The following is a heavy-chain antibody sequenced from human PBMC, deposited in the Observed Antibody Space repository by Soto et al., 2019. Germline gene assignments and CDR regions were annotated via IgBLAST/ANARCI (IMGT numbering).Heavy chain of an antibody. J-gene: IGHJ3*02. D-gene: IGHD3-22*01. CDR1: GFTFSSCS. CDR2: ISSSSSYI. V-gene: IGHV3-21*01. CDR3: ARVVGIVVESGDAFDI. Sequence: GGSLRLSCAASGFTFSSCSMNWVRQAPGKGLEWVSSISSSSSYIYYADSVKGRFTISRDNAKNSLYLQMNSLRAEDTAVYYCARVVGIVVESGDAFDIWGQGTMVTVSS.